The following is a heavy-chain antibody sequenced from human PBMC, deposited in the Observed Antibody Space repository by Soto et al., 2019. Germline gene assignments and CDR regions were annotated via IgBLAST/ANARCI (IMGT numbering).Heavy chain of an antibody. V-gene: IGHV3-7*03. CDR2: IKQDGSEK. CDR1: GFSFSDYW. Sequence: GGSLRLSCAASGFSFSDYWMTWVRQAPGKGLEWVANIKQDGSEKFYEASVKGRFTISRDNAKNSLYLQLNGLRPDDTAVYYCAKDGGSDSYYFDFWGQGTLVTVSS. D-gene: IGHD2-21*02. CDR3: AKDGGSDSYYFDF. J-gene: IGHJ4*02.